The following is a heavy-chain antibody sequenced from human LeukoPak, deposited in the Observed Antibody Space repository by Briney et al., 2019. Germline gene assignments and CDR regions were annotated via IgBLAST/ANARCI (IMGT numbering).Heavy chain of an antibody. D-gene: IGHD4-17*01. CDR2: IYPGDSDT. CDR3: ARPDYGDTHDAFDI. V-gene: IGHV5-51*01. CDR1: GSIFTSYW. Sequence: RGESLQISWQGSGSIFTSYWIGWVRELRGKGREWMGIIYPGDSDTRDSPSFQGQVTISADESISTAYLQWSSLKASDTAMYYCARPDYGDTHDAFDIWGQGTMVTVSS. J-gene: IGHJ3*02.